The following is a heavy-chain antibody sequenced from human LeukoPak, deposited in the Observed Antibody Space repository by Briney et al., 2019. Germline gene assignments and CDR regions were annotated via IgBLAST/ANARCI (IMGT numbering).Heavy chain of an antibody. CDR2: INHSGST. D-gene: IGHD3-3*01. CDR1: GGSFSGYY. CDR3: ARGLTPRRFLEWKRAWFDP. V-gene: IGHV4-34*01. Sequence: SETLSLTCAVYGGSFSGYYWSWIRQPPGKGREWIGEINHSGSTNYNPSLKSRVTISVDTSKNQFSLKLSSVTAADTAVYYCARGLTPRRFLEWKRAWFDPWGQGTLVTVSS. J-gene: IGHJ5*02.